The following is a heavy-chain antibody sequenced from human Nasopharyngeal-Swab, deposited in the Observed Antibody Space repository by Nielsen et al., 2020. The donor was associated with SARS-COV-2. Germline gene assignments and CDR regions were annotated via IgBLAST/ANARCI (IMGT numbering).Heavy chain of an antibody. CDR2: INHSGST. Sequence: SETLSPTCAVYGGSFSGYYWSWIRQPPGKGLEWIGEINHSGSTNYNPSLKSRVTISVDTSKNPFSLKLSSVTAADTAVYYWARGPSQNRRAFDIWGQGTMVTVSS. D-gene: IGHD2/OR15-2a*01. CDR3: ARGPSQNRRAFDI. J-gene: IGHJ3*02. V-gene: IGHV4-34*01. CDR1: GGSFSGYY.